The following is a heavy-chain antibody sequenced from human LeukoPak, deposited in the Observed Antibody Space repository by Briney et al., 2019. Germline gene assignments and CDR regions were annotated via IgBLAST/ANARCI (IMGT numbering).Heavy chain of an antibody. J-gene: IGHJ5*02. D-gene: IGHD6-19*01. CDR1: GYAITSGGFS. CDR3: ARVVVSSGWYNWFDP. Sequence: PSETLSLTCTVSGYAITSGGFSWNWIRQPPGKGLEWIGCIYDRGPAYYNPSLKSRFTISVDRPKNQFFLNVTSLTAADTAVYYCARVVVSSGWYNWFDPWGQGTLVTVSS. CDR2: IYDRGPA. V-gene: IGHV4-30-2*01.